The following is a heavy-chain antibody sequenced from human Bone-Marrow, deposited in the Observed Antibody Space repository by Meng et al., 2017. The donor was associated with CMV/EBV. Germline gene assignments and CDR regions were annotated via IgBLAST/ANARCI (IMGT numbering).Heavy chain of an antibody. CDR2: IYPGDSDT. D-gene: IGHD2-2*01. Sequence: GGSLRLSCKGSGYSFTSYWIGWVRQMLGKGLEWMGIIYPGDSDTRYSPSFQGQVTISADKSISTAYLQWSSLKASDTAMYYCARLRAVPAACDYWGQGTLVTVSS. J-gene: IGHJ4*02. V-gene: IGHV5-51*01. CDR3: ARLRAVPAACDY. CDR1: GYSFTSYW.